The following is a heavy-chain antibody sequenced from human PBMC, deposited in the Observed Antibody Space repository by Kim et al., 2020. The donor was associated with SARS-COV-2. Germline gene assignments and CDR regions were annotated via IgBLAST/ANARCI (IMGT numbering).Heavy chain of an antibody. V-gene: IGHV3-74*03. D-gene: IGHD3-22*01. CDR2: IHSDERIT. CDR1: GLTLSNYL. J-gene: IGHJ1*01. Sequence: GGSLRLSCAASGLTLSNYLMNRVSQTPGEGRVWVSRIHSDERITEYVDTVKGVFTISGDNAKNTLYLQMNSLRPEDTAVYYCARAGDYDISGYYGFFHHSARAALVPVPS. CDR3: ARAGDYDISGYYGFFHH.